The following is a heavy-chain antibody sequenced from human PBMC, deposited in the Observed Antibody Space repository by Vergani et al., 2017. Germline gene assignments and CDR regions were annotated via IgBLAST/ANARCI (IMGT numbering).Heavy chain of an antibody. V-gene: IGHV1-69*02. CDR1: GGTFSSYT. D-gene: IGHD5-12*01. J-gene: IGHJ4*02. CDR3: ASFNSGDGPFDY. CDR2: IIPILGIA. Sequence: QVQLVQSGAEVKKPGSSVKVSCKASGGTFSSYTISWVRQAPGQGLEWMGRIIPILGIANYAQKFQGRVTITADKSTRTAYMELSSLRSEDTAVYYCASFNSGDGPFDYWGQGTLVTVSS.